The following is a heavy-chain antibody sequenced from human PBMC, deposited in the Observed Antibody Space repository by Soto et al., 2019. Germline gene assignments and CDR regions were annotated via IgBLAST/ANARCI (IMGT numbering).Heavy chain of an antibody. J-gene: IGHJ4*02. V-gene: IGHV3-9*01. CDR2: ISWNSGSI. Sequence: EVQLVESGGGLVQPGRSLRLSCAASGFTFDDYAMHWVRQAPGKGLEWVSDISWNSGSIAYADSVKGRFTISRDNARNSLFLQMNSLRAEDTALYYCAKDFGGFGELLDYWGQGTLVTVSS. CDR3: AKDFGGFGELLDY. CDR1: GFTFDDYA. D-gene: IGHD3-10*01.